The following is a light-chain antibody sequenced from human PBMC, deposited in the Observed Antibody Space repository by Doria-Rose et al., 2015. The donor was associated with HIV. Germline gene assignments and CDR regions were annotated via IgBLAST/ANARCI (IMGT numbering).Light chain of an antibody. J-gene: IGKJ1*01. V-gene: IGKV1-39*01. CDR1: QTVSTY. Sequence: TQSPSYLPASIGDRVTVTCRASQTVSTYLNWFQLEPGKAPKLLIYAASRLQSGVPSRFSGSGSWTDFTLAISGLQPGDFATYSCQQTFSSPPWTFGQGPKIEMK. CDR3: QQTFSSPPWT. CDR2: AAS.